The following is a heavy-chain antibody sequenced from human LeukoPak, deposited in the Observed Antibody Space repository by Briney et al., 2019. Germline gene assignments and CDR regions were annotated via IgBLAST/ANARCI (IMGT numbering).Heavy chain of an antibody. CDR3: ARERYSGSYHVDY. Sequence: GASVKVSCKASGYTFTGYYMHWVRQAPGQGLEWMGWINPNSGGTNYAQKFQGRVTMTRDTSISTAYMELSRLRSDDTAVYYCARERYSGSYHVDYWGQGTLVTVSS. V-gene: IGHV1-2*02. D-gene: IGHD1-26*01. CDR2: INPNSGGT. J-gene: IGHJ4*02. CDR1: GYTFTGYY.